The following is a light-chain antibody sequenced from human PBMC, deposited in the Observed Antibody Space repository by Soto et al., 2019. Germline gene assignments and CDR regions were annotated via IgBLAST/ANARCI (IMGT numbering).Light chain of an antibody. CDR1: QSVSSNN. CDR2: GAS. Sequence: EIGLTQSLGTLSLSPGERATRACTASQSVSSNNLAWYQQKPGQAPRLLIYGASSRATGIPDWFSGSGSGTDFTLTISRLEPEDFVVYYCQQYGGSPRTFGQGTKVEIK. J-gene: IGKJ1*01. CDR3: QQYGGSPRT. V-gene: IGKV3-20*01.